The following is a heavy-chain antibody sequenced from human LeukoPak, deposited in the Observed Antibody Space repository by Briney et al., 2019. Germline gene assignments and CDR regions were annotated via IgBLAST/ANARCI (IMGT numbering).Heavy chain of an antibody. CDR1: GGSINNGGYY. CDR3: ARNRDGYNSFDY. V-gene: IGHV4-31*03. D-gene: IGHD5-24*01. Sequence: KASETLSLTCTVSGGSINNGGYYWSWLRQHPGKGLEWIGYIYYSGSSYYNPSLRSRVTISVDTSKNHFSLKLSSVTAADTAVYYCARNRDGYNSFDYWGQGTLVTVSS. J-gene: IGHJ4*02. CDR2: IYYSGSS.